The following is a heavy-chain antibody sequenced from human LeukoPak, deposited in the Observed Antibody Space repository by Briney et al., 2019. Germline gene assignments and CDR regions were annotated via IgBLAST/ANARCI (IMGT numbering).Heavy chain of an antibody. J-gene: IGHJ6*02. CDR1: GFTFDDYA. CDR3: AREWFGEGYDYVWGSYRSPGYYGMDV. V-gene: IGHV3-9*01. D-gene: IGHD3-16*02. Sequence: QAGGSLRLSCAASGFTFDDYAMHWVRQAPGKGLEWASGISWNSGSIGYADSVKGRFTISRDNAKNSLYLQMNSLRAEDTALYYCAREWFGEGYDYVWGSYRSPGYYGMDVWGQGTTVTVSS. CDR2: ISWNSGSI.